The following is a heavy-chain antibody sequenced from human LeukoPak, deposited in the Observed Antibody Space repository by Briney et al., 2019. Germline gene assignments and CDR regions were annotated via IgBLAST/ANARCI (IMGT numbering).Heavy chain of an antibody. V-gene: IGHV3-7*01. CDR3: ARVFRSGWERILIFDY. D-gene: IGHD3-3*01. CDR2: IKQDGSEK. Sequence: PGGSLRLSCAASGFTFSSYWMSWVRQAPGKGLEWVANIKQDGSEKYYVDSVKGRFTISRDNAKNSLYLQMNSLRAEDTAVYYCARVFRSGWERILIFDYWGQGTLVTVSS. CDR1: GFTFSSYW. J-gene: IGHJ4*02.